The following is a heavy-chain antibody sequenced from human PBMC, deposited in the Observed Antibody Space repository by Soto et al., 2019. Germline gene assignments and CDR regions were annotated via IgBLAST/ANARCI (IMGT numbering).Heavy chain of an antibody. CDR2: INDSGST. Sequence: QVQLQQWGAGLLKPSETLSLTCAVYGGSFSGYYWSWIRQPPGKGLEWIGEINDSGSTNYNPSLKSRVTISVDTSNNQFSLKLSSVTAADTAVYYCARFELTGYHYYYYGMDVWGQGTTVTVSS. D-gene: IGHD3-9*01. V-gene: IGHV4-34*01. J-gene: IGHJ6*02. CDR3: ARFELTGYHYYYYGMDV. CDR1: GGSFSGYY.